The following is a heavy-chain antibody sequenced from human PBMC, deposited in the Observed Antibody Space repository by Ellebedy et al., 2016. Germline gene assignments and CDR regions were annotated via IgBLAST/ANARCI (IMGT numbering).Heavy chain of an antibody. CDR3: TRGDEYVSTRHAH. V-gene: IGHV4-59*01. D-gene: IGHD2/OR15-2a*01. CDR1: GGSISPYY. J-gene: IGHJ4*02. CDR2: IHSSGNT. Sequence: SETLSLTXTVSGGSISPYYWNWIRQTPEKRLEWIGFIHSSGNTNYDPSLKSRVTMSVDTSKNQFFLRLTSVTAADTAIYYCTRGDEYVSTRHAHWGQGVLVTVSS.